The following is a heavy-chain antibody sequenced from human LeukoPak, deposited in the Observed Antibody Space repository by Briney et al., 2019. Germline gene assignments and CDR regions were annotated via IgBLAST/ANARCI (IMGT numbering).Heavy chain of an antibody. J-gene: IGHJ4*02. CDR1: GGSISSGGY. Sequence: SETLSLTCAVSGGSISSGGYWSWLRQPPGKGLEWIGQIYYIGSTNYNPSLESRVIMSLDKSTNQLSLRFNSVTAADTVVYYCARHGSYSLAFWGQGALVTVSS. V-gene: IGHV4-4*02. D-gene: IGHD1-26*01. CDR3: ARHGSYSLAF. CDR2: IYYIGST.